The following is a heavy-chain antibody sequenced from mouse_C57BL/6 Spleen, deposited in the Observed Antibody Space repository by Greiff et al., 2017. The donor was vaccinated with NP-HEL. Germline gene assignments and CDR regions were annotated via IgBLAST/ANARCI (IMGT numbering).Heavy chain of an antibody. D-gene: IGHD2-3*01. CDR3: AREDDGYLDY. CDR1: GYTFTDYY. V-gene: IGHV1-19*01. CDR2: INPYNGGT. Sequence: EVQLQESGPVLVKPGASVKMSCKASGYTFTDYYMNWVKQSPGKSLEWIGVINPYNGGTSYNQKFKGKATLTVDKSSSTAYMELNSLTSEDSAVYYCAREDDGYLDYWGQGTTLTVSS. J-gene: IGHJ2*01.